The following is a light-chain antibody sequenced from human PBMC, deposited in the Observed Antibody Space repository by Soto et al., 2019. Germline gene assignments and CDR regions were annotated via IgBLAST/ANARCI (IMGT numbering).Light chain of an antibody. V-gene: IGKV3-20*01. CDR1: QSVDRNY. CDR2: GAS. Sequence: EIVLTQSPGTLSLSPGESATLSCRASQSVDRNYLAWFQQKPGQAPRLLIYGASSRATGIPPRFRGSGSGTEFVLTISGLEPEDFAVYYCHQFASTPRTFGQGTKVERK. J-gene: IGKJ1*01. CDR3: HQFASTPRT.